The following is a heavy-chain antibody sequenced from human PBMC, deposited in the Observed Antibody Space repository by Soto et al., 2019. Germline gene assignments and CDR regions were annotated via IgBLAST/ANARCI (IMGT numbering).Heavy chain of an antibody. J-gene: IGHJ6*02. D-gene: IGHD6-13*01. CDR1: GFTFTAFA. V-gene: IGHV3-30*14. Sequence: AGGSLRLSCAASGFTFTAFAVHWVRQAPGKGLEWVGVISYDGRQSRYADSVKGRFTISRDNSKNTLYLQMNSLRAEDTAVYYCARDQQLGYYYYGMDVWGQGTTVTVSS. CDR2: ISYDGRQS. CDR3: ARDQQLGYYYYGMDV.